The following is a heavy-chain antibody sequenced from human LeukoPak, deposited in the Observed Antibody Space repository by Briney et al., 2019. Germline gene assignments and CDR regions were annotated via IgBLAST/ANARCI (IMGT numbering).Heavy chain of an antibody. CDR2: IYYSGNT. CDR1: GFTFNSYA. Sequence: GSLRLSCAASGFTFNSYAMSWVRQAPGKGLEWIGSIYYSGNTYYSPSLMSRVTISVDTSKHQFSLNLSSVTAADTAVYFCARAPHFFDTSGSRYYFDYWGQGALVTVSS. CDR3: ARAPHFFDTSGSRYYFDY. J-gene: IGHJ4*02. V-gene: IGHV4-39*07. D-gene: IGHD3-22*01.